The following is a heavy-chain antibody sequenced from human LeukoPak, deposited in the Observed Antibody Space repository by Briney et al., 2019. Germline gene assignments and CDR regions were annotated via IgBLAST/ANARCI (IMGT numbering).Heavy chain of an antibody. D-gene: IGHD4-17*01. V-gene: IGHV3-13*01. Sequence: GGSLRLSCAASGFIFSSYDMHWVRHAPGKGLEWVSGIGAAGDTYYPGSVKGRFTISRENAKNSFYLHMNTLTPGDTAMYYCARARLRDDVFDVWGPGTMITVSS. J-gene: IGHJ3*01. CDR2: IGAAGDT. CDR1: GFIFSSYD. CDR3: ARARLRDDVFDV.